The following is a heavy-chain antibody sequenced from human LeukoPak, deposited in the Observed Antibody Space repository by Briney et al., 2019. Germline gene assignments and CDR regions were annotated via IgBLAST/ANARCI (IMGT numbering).Heavy chain of an antibody. CDR3: AREYYYGSGSPLVYYGMDV. V-gene: IGHV3-21*01. CDR1: GFTFSSYS. D-gene: IGHD3-10*01. Sequence: GGSLRLSCAASGFTFSSYSMNWVRQAPGKGLEWVSSISSSSSYIYYADSVRGRFTISRDNEKNSLYMKMNSLRAEDTAVYYCAREYYYGSGSPLVYYGMDVWGQGTTVTVSS. J-gene: IGHJ6*02. CDR2: ISSSSSYI.